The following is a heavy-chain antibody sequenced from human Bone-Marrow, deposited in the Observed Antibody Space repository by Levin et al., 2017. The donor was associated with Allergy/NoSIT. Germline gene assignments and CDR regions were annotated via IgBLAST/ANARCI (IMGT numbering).Heavy chain of an antibody. CDR3: AHDRPGIGFDP. D-gene: IGHD2-15*01. CDR2: IYGNDDK. V-gene: IGHV2-5*01. CDR1: GFSLSTNRVG. J-gene: IGHJ5*02. Sequence: NGSGPTLVKPTQTLTLTCTFSGFSLSTNRVGVAWVRQPPGKALEWLALIYGNDDKHYSPSLKSWLSIMKDTSKNQVVLTMTNVDPVDTATYYCAHDRPGIGFDPWGQGTLVTVSS.